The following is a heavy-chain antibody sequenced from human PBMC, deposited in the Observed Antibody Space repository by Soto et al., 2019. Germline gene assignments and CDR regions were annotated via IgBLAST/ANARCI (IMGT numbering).Heavy chain of an antibody. V-gene: IGHV1-2*04. Sequence: ASVKVSCKASGYTFTGYYMHWVRQAPGQGLEWMGWINPNSGGTNYAQKFQGWVTMTRDTSISTAYMELSRLRSDDTAVYYCAREVVVPAATMGAYYYYYMDVWGKGTTVTVSS. J-gene: IGHJ6*03. CDR2: INPNSGGT. D-gene: IGHD2-2*01. CDR1: GYTFTGYY. CDR3: AREVVVPAATMGAYYYYYMDV.